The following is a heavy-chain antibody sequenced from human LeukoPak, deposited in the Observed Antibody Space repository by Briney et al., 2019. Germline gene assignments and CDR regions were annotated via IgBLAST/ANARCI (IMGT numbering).Heavy chain of an antibody. J-gene: IGHJ5*02. Sequence: PSETLSLTCAVYGGSFSGYYWSWIRQPPGKGLEWIGEINHSGSTNYNPSLKSRVTISVDTSKNQFSLKLSSVTAADTAVYYCARVDYDFWSGYSEINWFDPWGQGTLVTVSS. CDR2: INHSGST. CDR3: ARVDYDFWSGYSEINWFDP. CDR1: GGSFSGYY. V-gene: IGHV4-34*01. D-gene: IGHD3-3*01.